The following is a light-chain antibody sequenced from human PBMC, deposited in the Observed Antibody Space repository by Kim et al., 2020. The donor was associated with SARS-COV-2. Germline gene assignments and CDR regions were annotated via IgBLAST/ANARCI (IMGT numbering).Light chain of an antibody. Sequence: GQKVTISCSGSSSNIGNNYVSWYQQLPGTAPKRLIYDNNKRPAGIPDRFSGSKSGTSATLGITGLQTGDEADYYCGTWDSSLSALVFGGGTKLTVL. CDR1: SSNIGNNY. V-gene: IGLV1-51*01. J-gene: IGLJ3*02. CDR3: GTWDSSLSALV. CDR2: DNN.